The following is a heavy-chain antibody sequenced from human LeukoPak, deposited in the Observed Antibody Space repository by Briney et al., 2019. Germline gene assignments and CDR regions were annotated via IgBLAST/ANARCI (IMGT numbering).Heavy chain of an antibody. CDR1: GGTFSSYA. Sequence: GASVKVSCKASGGTFSSYAISWVRQAPGQGLEWMGWISAYNGNTNYAQKLQGRVTMTTDTSTSTAYMELRSLRSDDTAVYYCARDIPLGVVPAARDYWGQGTLVTVSS. J-gene: IGHJ4*02. CDR3: ARDIPLGVVPAARDY. D-gene: IGHD2-2*01. V-gene: IGHV1-18*01. CDR2: ISAYNGNT.